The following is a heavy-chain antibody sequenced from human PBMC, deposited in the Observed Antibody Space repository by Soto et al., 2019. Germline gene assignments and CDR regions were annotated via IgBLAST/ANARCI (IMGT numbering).Heavy chain of an antibody. CDR3: ATSRSLDY. J-gene: IGHJ4*02. CDR1: EFTFSSFL. D-gene: IGHD2-2*01. Sequence: GGSPRPSCAAPEFTFSSFLMRWVRQAPGKGLGGVANIKQDGSEKYYVGSVKGRCIISRDNAKNSLYLQMNRLRGEDTAMYYCATSRSLDYWGRGTPVTVSS. CDR2: IKQDGSEK. V-gene: IGHV3-7*03.